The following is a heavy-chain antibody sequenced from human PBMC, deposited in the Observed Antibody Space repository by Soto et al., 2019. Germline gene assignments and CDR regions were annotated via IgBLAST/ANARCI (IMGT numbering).Heavy chain of an antibody. CDR3: ARDRYCSSTSCRIQLWFQAGYYGMDV. Sequence: GGSRRLSCAASGFTFSSYWMSWVREAPGKGLEWVANIKQDGSEKYYVDSVKGRFTISRDNAKNSLYLQMNSLRAEDTAVYYCARDRYCSSTSCRIQLWFQAGYYGMDVWGQGTTVTVSS. D-gene: IGHD2-2*01. CDR2: IKQDGSEK. V-gene: IGHV3-7*03. J-gene: IGHJ6*02. CDR1: GFTFSSYW.